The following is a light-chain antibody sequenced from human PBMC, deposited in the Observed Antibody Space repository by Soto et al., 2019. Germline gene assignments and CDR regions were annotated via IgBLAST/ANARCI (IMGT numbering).Light chain of an antibody. CDR1: QTILYSSNNKSY. CDR3: QQYGSSPWT. J-gene: IGKJ1*01. Sequence: DILMTHSPDSLSVSLGDRATTNCKSSQTILYSSNNKSYLGWYQQKPGQPPKLLIYGASFRPSGVHDRFSGSGSGTEFTLPISRLEPADFAVYYCQQYGSSPWTFGQGTKVDI. CDR2: GAS. V-gene: IGKV4-1*01.